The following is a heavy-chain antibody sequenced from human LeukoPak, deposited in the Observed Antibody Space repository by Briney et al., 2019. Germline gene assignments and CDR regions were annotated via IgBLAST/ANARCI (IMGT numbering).Heavy chain of an antibody. CDR3: ARSPYRKSYADFDY. V-gene: IGHV1-69*05. CDR2: IIPIFGTA. D-gene: IGHD2-2*01. J-gene: IGHJ4*02. Sequence: GASVKVSCKASGGTFSSYAISWGRQAPGQRLKWMGRIIPIFGTANYAQKFQGRVTITTDESTSTAYMELSSLRSEDTAVYYCARSPYRKSYADFDYWGQGTLVSVSS. CDR1: GGTFSSYA.